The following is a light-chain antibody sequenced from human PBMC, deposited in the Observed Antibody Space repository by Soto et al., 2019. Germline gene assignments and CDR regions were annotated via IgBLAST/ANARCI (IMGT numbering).Light chain of an antibody. J-gene: IGLJ3*02. V-gene: IGLV4-69*02. CDR3: QTWGTGIVV. CDR2: LNSNGSH. CDR1: SGHSSNA. Sequence: QPVLTQSPSASASPGASVKLTCTLSSGHSSNAVAWHQQQPEKGPRYSMNLNSNGSHSKGDGIPDRFSGSSSGAERYLTISSLQSEDEADYYCQTWGTGIVVFGGGTQLTVL.